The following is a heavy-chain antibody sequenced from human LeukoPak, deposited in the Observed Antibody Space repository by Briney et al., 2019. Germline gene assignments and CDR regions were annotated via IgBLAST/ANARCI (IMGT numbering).Heavy chain of an antibody. D-gene: IGHD3-22*01. CDR1: GGSFSGYY. CDR3: ARPKGSSGYYFDY. CDR2: INHSGST. V-gene: IGHV4-34*01. Sequence: EPSETLSLTCAVYGGSFSGYYWSWIRQPPGKGLEWIGEINHSGSTYYNPSLKSRVTISVDTSKNQFSLKLSSVTAADTAVYYCARPKGSSGYYFDYWGQGTLVTVSS. J-gene: IGHJ4*02.